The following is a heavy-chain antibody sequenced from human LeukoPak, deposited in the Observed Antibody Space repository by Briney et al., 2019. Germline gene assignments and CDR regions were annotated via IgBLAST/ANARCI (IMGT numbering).Heavy chain of an antibody. CDR3: AKGAGDTNWFDP. J-gene: IGHJ5*02. CDR2: TYYRSKCFN. Sequence: SQTLSLTCAISGDSVSSNTAAWNWIRQSPSRGLEWLGRTYYRSKCFNHYALSVKSRIIINPDTSKNQFSLHLNSVTPEDTAVYYCAKGAGDTNWFDPWGQGTLVTVSS. V-gene: IGHV6-1*01. D-gene: IGHD2-21*01. CDR1: GDSVSSNTAA.